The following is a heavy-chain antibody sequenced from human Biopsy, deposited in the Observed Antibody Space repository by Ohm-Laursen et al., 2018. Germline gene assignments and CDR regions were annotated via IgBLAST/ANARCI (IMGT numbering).Heavy chain of an antibody. Sequence: SLRLSCAASGFNFNHYAMQWVRQVPGKGLEWVSMIHGSGRTDYADSVKGRFTVSRDNSKDTVYLQMNALRADDTAMYYCAGAGGHSFWGQGALVTVSS. CDR3: AGAGGHSF. V-gene: IGHV3-66*01. J-gene: IGHJ4*02. CDR1: GFNFNHYA. CDR2: IHGSGRT. D-gene: IGHD3-16*01.